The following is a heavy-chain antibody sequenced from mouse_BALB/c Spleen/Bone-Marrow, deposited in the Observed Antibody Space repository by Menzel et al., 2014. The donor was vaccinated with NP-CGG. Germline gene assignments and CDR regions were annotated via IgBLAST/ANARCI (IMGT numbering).Heavy chain of an antibody. V-gene: IGHV5-9-2*01. CDR1: GFSFSNYG. J-gene: IGHJ3*01. Sequence: EVKVVESGGGLVKSGGSLKLSCAASGFSFSNYGMSWVRQTPEKRLEWVATISGDGRYTFYSDSVKGRFTISRDNAKNNLCLQLSSLRSEDTALYYCARHAYYDQTEVSFVYWGQGTLVTVSA. CDR2: ISGDGRYT. D-gene: IGHD2-4*01. CDR3: ARHAYYDQTEVSFVY.